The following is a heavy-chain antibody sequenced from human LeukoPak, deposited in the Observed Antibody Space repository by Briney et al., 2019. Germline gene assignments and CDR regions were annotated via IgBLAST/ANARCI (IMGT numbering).Heavy chain of an antibody. D-gene: IGHD1-26*01. CDR1: GFTFGSYW. CDR3: ARGVASGSYFLFDY. J-gene: IGHJ4*02. V-gene: IGHV3-7*01. CDR2: IKQDGSEK. Sequence: GGSLRLSCAASGFTFGSYWMSWVRKAPGKGLEWVANIKQDGSEKYYMGSAKGRFTISRDNAKNSLYLQMNSLRAEDTAVYYCARGVASGSYFLFDYWGQGTLVTVSS.